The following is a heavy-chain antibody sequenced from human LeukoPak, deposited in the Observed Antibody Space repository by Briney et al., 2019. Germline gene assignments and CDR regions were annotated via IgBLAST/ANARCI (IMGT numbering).Heavy chain of an antibody. Sequence: PGGSLRLSCAASGFTFSSYSMNWVRQAPGKGLEWVSSISFSSSYIYYADSVKGRITISRDNSKNKLYLEMNSLRVEDTAVYHCVRIGLSYSYGSGFDPWGQGTLVIVPS. V-gene: IGHV3-21*01. CDR1: GFTFSSYS. D-gene: IGHD3-10*01. CDR2: ISFSSSYI. CDR3: VRIGLSYSYGSGFDP. J-gene: IGHJ5*02.